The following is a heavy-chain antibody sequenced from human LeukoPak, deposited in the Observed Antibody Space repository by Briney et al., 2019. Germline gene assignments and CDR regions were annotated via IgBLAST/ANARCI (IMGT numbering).Heavy chain of an antibody. CDR1: GGSISSSSYY. V-gene: IGHV4-39*07. J-gene: IGHJ5*02. D-gene: IGHD3-10*01. CDR2: IYYSGST. CDR3: ARDAGGTLWFGEPRGNYWFDP. Sequence: KPSETLSLTCTVSGGSISSSSYYWGWIRQPPGKGLEWIGSIYYSGSTYYNPSLKSRVTISVDTSKNQFSLKLSSVTAADTAVYYCARDAGGTLWFGEPRGNYWFDPWGQGTLVTVSS.